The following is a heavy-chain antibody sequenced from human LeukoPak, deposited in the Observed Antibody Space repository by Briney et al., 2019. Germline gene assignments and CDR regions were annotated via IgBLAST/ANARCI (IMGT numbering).Heavy chain of an antibody. Sequence: GGSLTLSCPASGFTFSSYEMNWVRQAPGKGLEWVSYISSSGSTTYYADSVKGPFTLSRHNAKHPLYLQMNRLRAEDTAVYYCAELGITMIGGVWGKGTTVTISS. J-gene: IGHJ6*04. CDR2: ISSSGSTT. CDR1: GFTFSSYE. V-gene: IGHV3-48*03. D-gene: IGHD3-10*02. CDR3: AELGITMIGGV.